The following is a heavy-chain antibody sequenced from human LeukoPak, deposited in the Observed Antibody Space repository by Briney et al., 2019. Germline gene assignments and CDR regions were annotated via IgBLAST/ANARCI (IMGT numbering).Heavy chain of an antibody. D-gene: IGHD3-10*01. V-gene: IGHV3-23*01. CDR3: AKAGPYGSGSYLAAFDI. CDR2: ISGSGTST. Sequence: GGSLRLSCAASGFTFNRNAISWVRQAPGKGLEWVSSISGSGTSTYYADSVKGRFTISRDNSKSTLYLQMHSLRAEDTAVYYCAKAGPYGSGSYLAAFDIWGQGTMVTVPS. J-gene: IGHJ3*02. CDR1: GFTFNRNA.